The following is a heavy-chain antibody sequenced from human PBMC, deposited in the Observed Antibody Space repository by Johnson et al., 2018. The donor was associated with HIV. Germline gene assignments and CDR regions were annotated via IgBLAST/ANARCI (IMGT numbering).Heavy chain of an antibody. J-gene: IGHJ3*02. CDR2: IHYDGTNK. V-gene: IGHV3-30*02. Sequence: QVQLVESGGGVVQPGGSLRLSCAASGFTFSDYGMHWVRQAPGKGLEWVSFIHYDGTNKYSPDSVKGRFTISRDNSKNTVYLQMNSLRAEATAVYYCATLNGHAFDIWGQGTMVTVSS. CDR1: GFTFSDYG. CDR3: ATLNGHAFDI.